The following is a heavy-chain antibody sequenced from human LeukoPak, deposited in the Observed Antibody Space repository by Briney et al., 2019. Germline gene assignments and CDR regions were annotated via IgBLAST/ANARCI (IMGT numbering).Heavy chain of an antibody. V-gene: IGHV3-48*04. CDR2: ISSSSSTI. Sequence: PGGSLRVSCAASGFTFSSYSMNWVRQAPGKGLEWVSYISSSSSTIYYADSVKGRFTISRDNAKNSLYLQMNSLRAEDTAVYYCARRASGSYDYYYYYMDVWGKGTTVTVSS. CDR3: ARRASGSYDYYYYYMDV. CDR1: GFTFSSYS. D-gene: IGHD1-26*01. J-gene: IGHJ6*03.